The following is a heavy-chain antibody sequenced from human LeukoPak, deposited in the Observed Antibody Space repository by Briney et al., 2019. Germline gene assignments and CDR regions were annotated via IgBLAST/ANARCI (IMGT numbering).Heavy chain of an antibody. CDR1: GGTFSNYA. V-gene: IGHV1-69*13. CDR2: IIPMFNTP. D-gene: IGHD2-2*01. CDR3: ARDLPDIVVIPAAMDV. J-gene: IGHJ6*02. Sequence: GASVKVSCKASGGTFSNYAISWVRQAPGQGLEWMGGIIPMFNTPNYARNFQGKVTFTADESTGTAYMELSSLTSDDTAVYFCARDLPDIVVIPAAMDVWGQGTTVTVSS.